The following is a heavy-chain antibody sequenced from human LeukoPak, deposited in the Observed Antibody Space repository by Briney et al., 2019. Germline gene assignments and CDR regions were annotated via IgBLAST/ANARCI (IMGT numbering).Heavy chain of an antibody. D-gene: IGHD2-2*01. CDR1: GFTFSSYG. CDR2: IGYDGTNE. CDR3: ARDFYCSRTSCYAPSFDY. Sequence: GGSLRLSCAASGFTFSSYGMHWVRQAPGKGLEWVALIGYDGTNECYADSVKGRFTISRDNSKYTLYLQMKSLRAEDTAVYYCARDFYCSRTSCYAPSFDYWGQGTLVTVPS. V-gene: IGHV3-33*01. J-gene: IGHJ4*02.